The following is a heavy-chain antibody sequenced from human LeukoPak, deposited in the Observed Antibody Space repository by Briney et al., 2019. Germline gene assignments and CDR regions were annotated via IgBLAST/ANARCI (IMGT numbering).Heavy chain of an antibody. D-gene: IGHD1-26*01. J-gene: IGHJ5*02. CDR2: INPNSGGT. V-gene: IGHV1-2*02. Sequence: EASVKVSCKASGYTFTGYYMHWVRQAPGQGLEWMGWINPNSGGTNYAQKFQGRVTMTSNTSISTAYMELSSLRSADTAVYYCARDLQYSGSYYYHWFDPWGQGTLVTVSA. CDR1: GYTFTGYY. CDR3: ARDLQYSGSYYYHWFDP.